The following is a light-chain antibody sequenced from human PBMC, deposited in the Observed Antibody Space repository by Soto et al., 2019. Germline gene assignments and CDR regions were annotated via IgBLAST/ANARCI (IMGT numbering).Light chain of an antibody. CDR3: QQYGSSPLT. CDR2: GAS. CDR1: QSVSSSY. Sequence: IVLTQSACALSLSTGERATLSCRASQSVSSSYLAWYQQKPGQAPRLLIYGASSRATGIPDRFSGSGSGTDFTLTISRLEPEDFAVYYCQQYGSSPLTFGGGTKV. J-gene: IGKJ4*01. V-gene: IGKV3-20*01.